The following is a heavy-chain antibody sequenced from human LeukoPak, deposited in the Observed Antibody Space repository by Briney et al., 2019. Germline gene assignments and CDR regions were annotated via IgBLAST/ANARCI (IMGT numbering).Heavy chain of an antibody. V-gene: IGHV5-51*01. Sequence: GESLKISCKGSGYSFTSHWIGWVRQMPGKGLEWMGITNPADSDTRYSPSFQGQVTISVDKSISTAYLQWSSLVASDTAMYYCARRYCSSITCYFFDYWGQGALVTVSS. CDR3: ARRYCSSITCYFFDY. CDR1: GYSFTSHW. D-gene: IGHD2-2*01. J-gene: IGHJ4*02. CDR2: TNPADSDT.